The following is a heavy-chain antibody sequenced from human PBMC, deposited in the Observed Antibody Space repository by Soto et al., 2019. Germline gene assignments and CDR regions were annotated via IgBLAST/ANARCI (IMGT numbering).Heavy chain of an antibody. CDR3: AREVVDGSSLWLDP. CDR2: MNANVDAT. V-gene: IGHV1-8*01. J-gene: IGHJ5*02. CDR1: GFTFSTND. D-gene: IGHD3-10*01. Sequence: ASVKVSCKASGFTFSTNDINWVRQAPGQGLQWMGWMNANVDATDSPQEFKGRVTMSWNASISTAYMELSNLKSDDTVVYYCAREVVDGSSLWLDPWGQGTLVTVSS.